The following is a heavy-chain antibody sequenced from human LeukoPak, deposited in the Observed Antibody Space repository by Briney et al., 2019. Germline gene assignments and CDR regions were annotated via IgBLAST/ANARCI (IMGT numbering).Heavy chain of an antibody. CDR3: ARSGIAVAGTADAFDI. D-gene: IGHD6-19*01. J-gene: IGHJ3*02. Sequence: PSETLSLTCTVSGGSISSYYWSWIRQPAGKGLEWIGRIYTSGSTNYNPSLKSRATMSVDTSKNQFSLKLSSVTAADTAVYYCARSGIAVAGTADAFDIWGQGTMVTVSS. CDR1: GGSISSYY. V-gene: IGHV4-4*07. CDR2: IYTSGST.